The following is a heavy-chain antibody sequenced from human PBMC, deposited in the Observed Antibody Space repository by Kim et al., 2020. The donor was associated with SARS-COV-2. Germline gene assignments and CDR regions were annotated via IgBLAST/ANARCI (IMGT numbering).Heavy chain of an antibody. J-gene: IGHJ5*02. D-gene: IGHD6-6*01. CDR3: ATQYSTSSRWFDP. CDR2: LHYSGST. CDR1: GASISGTSSY. V-gene: IGHV4-39*01. Sequence: SETLSLTCSVSGASISGTSSYWAWIRQTPGKGLEWIGSLHYSGSTYYNPSLKSRLTMSVDTSKNQFSLKVTSVTAADTALYYCATQYSTSSRWFDPWGQGVLVRVSS.